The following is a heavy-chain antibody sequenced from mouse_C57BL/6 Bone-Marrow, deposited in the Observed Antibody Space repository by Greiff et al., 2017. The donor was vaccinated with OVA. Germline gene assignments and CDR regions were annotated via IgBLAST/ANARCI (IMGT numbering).Heavy chain of an antibody. Sequence: QVQLQQPGAELVMPGASVKLSCKASGYTFTSYWMHWVKRRPGQGLEWIGEIDPSDSYTNYNQKFKGKSTLTVDKSSSTAYMQLSSLTSEDSAVYYCARRRFTTVAYFDYWGQGTTLTVSS. J-gene: IGHJ2*01. CDR2: IDPSDSYT. CDR3: ARRRFTTVAYFDY. CDR1: GYTFTSYW. V-gene: IGHV1-69*01. D-gene: IGHD1-1*01.